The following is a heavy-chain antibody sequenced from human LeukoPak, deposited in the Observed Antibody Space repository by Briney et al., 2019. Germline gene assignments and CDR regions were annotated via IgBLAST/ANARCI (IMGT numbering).Heavy chain of an antibody. CDR2: INPSGGST. V-gene: IGHV1-46*01. D-gene: IGHD4-17*01. J-gene: IGHJ6*02. Sequence: ASVKVSCKASGYTFTSYYMHWVRQAPGQGLEWMGIINPSGGSTSYAQKFQGRVTMTRDTSTSTVYMELSSLRSEDTAVYYCARLRRRTSDDYGDYGGDYYYYYGMDVWAKGPRSPSP. CDR1: GYTFTSYY. CDR3: ARLRRRTSDDYGDYGGDYYYYYGMDV.